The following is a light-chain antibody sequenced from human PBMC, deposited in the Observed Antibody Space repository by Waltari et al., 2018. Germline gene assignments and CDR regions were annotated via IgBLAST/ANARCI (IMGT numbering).Light chain of an antibody. CDR3: QQYYSIPFT. CDR1: QSLLSGSNNTND. Sequence: DIVMTQSPDSLAVSLGERATINCKSSQSLLSGSNNTNDLVWYQQKPGQPPKLLIYWASTRESGVPDRFSGSGSGTDFTLTISSLQAEDVAVYFCQQYYSIPFTFGGGTKVEIE. J-gene: IGKJ4*01. V-gene: IGKV4-1*01. CDR2: WAS.